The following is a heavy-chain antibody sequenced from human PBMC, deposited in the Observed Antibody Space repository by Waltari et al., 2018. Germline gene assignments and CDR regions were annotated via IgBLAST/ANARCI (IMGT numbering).Heavy chain of an antibody. V-gene: IGHV4-39*01. Sequence: QEAGPGTGEASEDPVPPLRGPVGFLTPYSPYRGWIRQPPGQGLGWIGTISYNGATSSSPSLRSRVTIFRDTSKNQLSLKLGSVTAADTAFYYCATYIGASLGTAAFDVWGQGTMVTVSS. CDR2: ISYNGAT. J-gene: IGHJ3*01. D-gene: IGHD5-12*01. CDR3: ATYIGASLGTAAFDV. CDR1: GFLTPYSPY.